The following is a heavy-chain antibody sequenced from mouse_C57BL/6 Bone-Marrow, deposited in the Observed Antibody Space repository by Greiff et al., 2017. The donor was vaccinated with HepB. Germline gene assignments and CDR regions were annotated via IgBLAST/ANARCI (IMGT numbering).Heavy chain of an antibody. CDR2: IDPSDSYT. V-gene: IGHV1-69*01. CDR1: GYTFTSYW. J-gene: IGHJ4*01. Sequence: QVQLQQPGAELVMPGASVKLSCKASGYTFTSYWMHWVKQRPGQGLEWIGEIDPSDSYTNYNQKFKGKSTLTVDKSSSTAYMQLSSLTSEDSAVYYCARSPYYYGRSHYAMDYWGQGTSVTVSS. D-gene: IGHD1-1*01. CDR3: ARSPYYYGRSHYAMDY.